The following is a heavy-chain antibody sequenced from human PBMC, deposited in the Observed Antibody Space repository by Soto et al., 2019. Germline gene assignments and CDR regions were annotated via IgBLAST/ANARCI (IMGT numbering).Heavy chain of an antibody. Sequence: EVQLVESGGGLVKPGGSLRLSCAASGFTFSSYSMNWVRQAPGKGLEWVSSISSSSSDIYYADSVKGRFTISRDNAKNSLYLQRNSLRAEDTAVYYCARDLVGYGDPDVDDWGQVTLVTVSS. D-gene: IGHD4-17*01. CDR2: ISSSSSDI. CDR3: ARDLVGYGDPDVDD. J-gene: IGHJ4*02. CDR1: GFTFSSYS. V-gene: IGHV3-21*01.